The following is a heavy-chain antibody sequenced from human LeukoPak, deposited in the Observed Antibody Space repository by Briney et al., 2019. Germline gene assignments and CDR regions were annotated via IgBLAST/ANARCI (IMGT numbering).Heavy chain of an antibody. CDR3: ANSKTYYDFWSGPTDYYYYGMDV. CDR1: GGTFSSYA. J-gene: IGHJ6*02. CDR2: IIPIFGTA. V-gene: IGHV1-69*01. Sequence: GSSVKVSCKASGGTFSSYAISWVRQAPGQGLEWVGGIIPIFGTANYAQEFQGRVTITADESTSTAYMELSSLRSEDTAVYYCANSKTYYDFWSGPTDYYYYGMDVWGQGTTVTVSS. D-gene: IGHD3-3*01.